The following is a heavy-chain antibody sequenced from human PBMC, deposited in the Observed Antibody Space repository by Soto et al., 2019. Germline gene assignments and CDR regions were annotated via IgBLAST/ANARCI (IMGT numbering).Heavy chain of an antibody. V-gene: IGHV4-31*03. D-gene: IGHD2-21*02. CDR2: IYYSGST. Sequence: PSETLSLTCTVSGGSISSGGYYWSWIRQHPGKGLEWIGYIYYSGSTYYNPSLKSRVTISVDTSKNQFSLKLNSVTAADTAVYYCARVLWGYCGTACYPLDVWGQGTTVTVSS. CDR3: ARVLWGYCGTACYPLDV. CDR1: GGSISSGGYY. J-gene: IGHJ6*02.